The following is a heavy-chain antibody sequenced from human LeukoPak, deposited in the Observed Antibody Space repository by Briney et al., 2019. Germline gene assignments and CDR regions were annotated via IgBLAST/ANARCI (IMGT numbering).Heavy chain of an antibody. CDR3: ARITMVRGVTPDY. Sequence: SQTLSLTCAVSGGSTSSGGYSWSWIRQPPGKGLEWIGYIYHSGSTYYNPSLKSRVTISVDRSKNQFSLKLSSVTAADTAVYYCARITMVRGVTPDYWGQGTLVTVSP. V-gene: IGHV4-30-2*01. CDR1: GGSTSSGGYS. CDR2: IYHSGST. J-gene: IGHJ4*02. D-gene: IGHD3-10*01.